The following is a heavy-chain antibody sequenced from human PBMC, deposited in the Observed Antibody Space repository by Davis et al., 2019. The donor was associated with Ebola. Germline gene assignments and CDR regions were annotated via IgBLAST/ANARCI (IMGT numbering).Heavy chain of an antibody. CDR2: ISWNSGSI. CDR3: AKDLAIYYGRGMDV. CDR1: GFTFDDYA. D-gene: IGHD3-10*01. Sequence: SLKISCAASGFTFDDYAMHWVRQAPGKGLEWVSGISWNSGSIGYADSVKGRFTISRDNAKNSLYLQMNSLRAEDTALYYCAKDLAIYYGRGMDVWGQGTTVTVSS. J-gene: IGHJ6*02. V-gene: IGHV3-9*01.